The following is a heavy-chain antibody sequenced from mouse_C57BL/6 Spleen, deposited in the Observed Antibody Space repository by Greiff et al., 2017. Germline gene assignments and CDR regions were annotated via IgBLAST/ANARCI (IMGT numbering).Heavy chain of an antibody. CDR1: GYTFTSYW. D-gene: IGHD1-1*01. CDR2: IDPSDSYT. CDR3: ARRTTVVASDY. J-gene: IGHJ2*01. Sequence: VKLQQPGAELVKPGASVKLSCKASGYTFTSYWMQWVKQRPGQGLEWIGEIDPSDSYTNYNQKFKGKATLTVDTSSSTAYMQLSSLTSEDSAVYYCARRTTVVASDYWGQGTTLTVSS. V-gene: IGHV1-50*01.